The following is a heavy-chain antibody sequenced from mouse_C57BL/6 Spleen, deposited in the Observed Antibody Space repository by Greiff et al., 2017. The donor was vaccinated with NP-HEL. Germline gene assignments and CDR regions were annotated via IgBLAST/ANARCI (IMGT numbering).Heavy chain of an antibody. D-gene: IGHD1-1*01. CDR3: ARKKDYGSSRYFDV. V-gene: IGHV1-52*01. Sequence: VQLQQPGAELVRPGSSVKLSCKASGYTFTSYWMHWVKQRPIQGLEWIGNIDPSDSETHYNQKFKDKATLTVDKSSSTAYMQLSSLTSEDSAVYYCARKKDYGSSRYFDVWGTGTTVTVSS. CDR2: IDPSDSET. J-gene: IGHJ1*03. CDR1: GYTFTSYW.